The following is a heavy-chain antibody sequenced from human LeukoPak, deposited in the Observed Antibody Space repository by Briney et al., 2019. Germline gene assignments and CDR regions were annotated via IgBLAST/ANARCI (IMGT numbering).Heavy chain of an antibody. V-gene: IGHV3-21*01. CDR2: ISSSSSYI. Sequence: GRSLRLSCAPSGFTFSSYSMNWVRQAPGKGLEWVSSISSSSSYIYYADSVKGRFTLSRDNAKNSLYLQMNSLRAEDTAVYYCASRVQIVGAPFDYGGQGTLVTVSS. CDR1: GFTFSSYS. CDR3: ASRVQIVGAPFDY. D-gene: IGHD1-26*01. J-gene: IGHJ4*02.